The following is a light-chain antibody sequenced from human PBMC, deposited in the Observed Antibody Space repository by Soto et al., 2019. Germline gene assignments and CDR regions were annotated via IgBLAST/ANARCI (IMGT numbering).Light chain of an antibody. CDR3: SSYTSSTSHVV. V-gene: IGLV2-14*01. Sequence: QSVLTQPASVSGSPGHSITISCTGTSSDIGGYNYVSWYQQHPGKAPKLVIYEVSNRPSGVSNRYSGSKSGNTASLTISGLQAEDEADYYCSSYTSSTSHVVFGGGTKLTVL. CDR1: SSDIGGYNY. CDR2: EVS. J-gene: IGLJ2*01.